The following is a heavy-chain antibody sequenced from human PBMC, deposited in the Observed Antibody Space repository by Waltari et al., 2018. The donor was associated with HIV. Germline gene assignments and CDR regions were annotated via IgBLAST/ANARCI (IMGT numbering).Heavy chain of an antibody. V-gene: IGHV3-48*01. CDR2: ISSSSSTI. Sequence: EVQLVESGGGLVQPGGSLRLSCAASGLPFSSYRMNWVPSAPGKGLEWVSYISSSSSTIYYAYSVKGRFTISRDNGKNSLYLQMNSLRAEDTAVYYCARHKEGEGYNYWIYYYYYGMDVWGQGTTVTVSS. J-gene: IGHJ6*02. CDR3: ARHKEGEGYNYWIYYYYYGMDV. CDR1: GLPFSSYR. D-gene: IGHD5-18*01.